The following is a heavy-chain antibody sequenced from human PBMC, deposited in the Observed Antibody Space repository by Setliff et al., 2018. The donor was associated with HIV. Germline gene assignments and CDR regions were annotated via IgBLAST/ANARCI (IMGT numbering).Heavy chain of an antibody. CDR2: ISADNGDT. V-gene: IGHV1-18*01. J-gene: IGHJ3*02. Sequence: GASVKVSCKASGYNFRYYGISWVRQAPGQGLEWMGWISADNGDTNYPQKLQGRVTMTTDTSANTAYMELRSLRSDDTAVYYCARDPQPWLVGPEDAFDIWGQGTMVTVSS. CDR3: ARDPQPWLVGPEDAFDI. D-gene: IGHD1-26*01. CDR1: GYNFRYYG.